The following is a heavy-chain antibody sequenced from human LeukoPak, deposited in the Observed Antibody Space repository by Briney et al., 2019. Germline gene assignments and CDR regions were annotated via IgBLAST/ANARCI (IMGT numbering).Heavy chain of an antibody. V-gene: IGHV3-53*01. CDR1: GFTVSSNY. CDR3: AKGGYSSGWRNYFDY. D-gene: IGHD6-25*01. Sequence: GGSLRLSCAASGFTVSSNYMSWVRQAPGKGLEWVSVVYRAGSTYYADSVKGRFTISRDNSKNTLDLQMNSLRAEDTAVYYCAKGGYSSGWRNYFDYWGQGTLVTVSS. CDR2: VYRAGST. J-gene: IGHJ4*02.